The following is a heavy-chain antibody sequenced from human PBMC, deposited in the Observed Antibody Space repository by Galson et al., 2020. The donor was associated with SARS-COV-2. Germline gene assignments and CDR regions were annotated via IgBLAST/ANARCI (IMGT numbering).Heavy chain of an antibody. J-gene: IGHJ4*02. D-gene: IGHD3-22*01. V-gene: IGHV1-2*02. CDR3: ARGGSRDSSAPFDY. CDR1: GYTFTGYY. Sequence: ASVKVSCTASGYTFTGYYMHWVRQAPGQGLEWMGWINPNSGGTNYAQKFQGRVTMTRDTSISTAYMELSRLRSDDTAVYYCARGGSRDSSAPFDYWGQGTLVTVSS. CDR2: INPNSGGT.